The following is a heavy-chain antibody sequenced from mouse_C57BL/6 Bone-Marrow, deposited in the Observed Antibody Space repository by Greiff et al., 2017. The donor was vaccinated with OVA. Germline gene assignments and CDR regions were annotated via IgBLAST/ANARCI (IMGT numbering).Heavy chain of an antibody. CDR3: ARYALAYYSNYVDAMDY. V-gene: IGHV1-59*01. CDR1: GYTFTSYW. Sequence: VQLQQPGAELVRPGTSVKLSCKASGYTFTSYWMHWVKQRPGQGLEWIGVIDPSDSYTNYNQKFKGKATLTVDTSSSTAYMQLSSLTSEDSAVYYCARYALAYYSNYVDAMDYWGQGTSVTVSS. CDR2: IDPSDSYT. J-gene: IGHJ4*01. D-gene: IGHD2-5*01.